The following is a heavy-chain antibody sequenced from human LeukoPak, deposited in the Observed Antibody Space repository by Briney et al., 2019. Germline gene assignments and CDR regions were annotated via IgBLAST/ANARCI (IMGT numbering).Heavy chain of an antibody. CDR2: IWYDGSNK. CDR3: ARDYYDSSGYQCFDY. D-gene: IGHD3-22*01. Sequence: GSLRLSCAASGFTFSSYGMHWVRQAPGKGLEWVAVIWYDGSNKYYADSVKGRFTISRDNSKNTLYLQMNSLRAEDTAVYYCARDYYDSSGYQCFDYWGQGTLVTVSS. V-gene: IGHV3-33*01. CDR1: GFTFSSYG. J-gene: IGHJ4*02.